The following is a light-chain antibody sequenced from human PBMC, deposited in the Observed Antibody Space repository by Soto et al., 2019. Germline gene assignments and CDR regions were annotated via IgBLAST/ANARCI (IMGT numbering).Light chain of an antibody. Sequence: QSVVTQPPSASQTPGQRVTISCSGSRSNVGRNSVSWYRHVPGTAPKLLIYSHDQRPSGVPDRISASRPGTAASLAISGLRSEDEAFYYCAAWDDSLNAGVFGGGTKLTVL. CDR1: RSNVGRNS. CDR3: AAWDDSLNAGV. V-gene: IGLV1-44*01. CDR2: SHD. J-gene: IGLJ3*02.